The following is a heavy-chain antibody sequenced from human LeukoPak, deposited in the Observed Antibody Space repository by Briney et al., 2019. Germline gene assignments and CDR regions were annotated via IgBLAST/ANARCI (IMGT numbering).Heavy chain of an antibody. D-gene: IGHD4-23*01. J-gene: IGHJ4*02. CDR1: GGSISSYY. Sequence: SETLSLTCTVSGGSISSYYWSWIRQRPGKGLEWIGYIYYSGSTNYNPSLKSRVTISVDTPKNQFSLKLSSVTAADTAVYYCARGATVVIDYWGQGTLVTVSS. CDR3: ARGATVVIDY. V-gene: IGHV4-59*01. CDR2: IYYSGST.